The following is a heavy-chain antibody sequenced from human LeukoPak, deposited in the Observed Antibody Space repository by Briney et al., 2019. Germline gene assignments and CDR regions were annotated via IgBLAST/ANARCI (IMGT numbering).Heavy chain of an antibody. V-gene: IGHV1-69*13. D-gene: IGHD6-19*01. CDR1: GGTFSSYA. CDR2: IIPIFGTA. CDR3: ARSIAVAGTDYYYYGMDV. Sequence: SVKVSCKASGGTFSSYAISWVRQATGQGLEWMGGIIPIFGTANYAQKFQGRVTITADESTSTAYMELSSLRSEDTAVYYCARSIAVAGTDYYYYGMDVWGQGTTVTVSS. J-gene: IGHJ6*02.